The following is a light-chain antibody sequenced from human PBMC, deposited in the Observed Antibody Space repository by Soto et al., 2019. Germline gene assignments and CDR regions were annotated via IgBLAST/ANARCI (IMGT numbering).Light chain of an antibody. V-gene: IGLV2-14*03. Sequence: QSALTQPASMSGSPGQSITISCTGTRSDIGTYNYLSWYQQHPGKAPRLVISDVSNRPSGVSYRFSGSKSGNTASLTITGLQSEDEADYYCMSYTTTSSFVFGSGTKVTVL. CDR2: DVS. CDR3: MSYTTTSSFV. J-gene: IGLJ1*01. CDR1: RSDIGTYNY.